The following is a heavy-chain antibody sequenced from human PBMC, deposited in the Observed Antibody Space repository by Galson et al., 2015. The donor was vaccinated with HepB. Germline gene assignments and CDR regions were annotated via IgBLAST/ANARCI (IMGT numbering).Heavy chain of an antibody. J-gene: IGHJ4*02. CDR2: ISWDGGST. CDR3: AKDSVIVAVPAASFGLDY. CDR1: GFTFDDYS. Sequence: SLRLSCAASGFTFDDYSMHWVRQAPGKGLEWVALISWDGGSTYYADSVKGRFTISSDNCKNSLYLQMNSLRTEDTALYYCAKDSVIVAVPAASFGLDYWGQGTLVTVSS. V-gene: IGHV3-43*01. D-gene: IGHD2-2*01.